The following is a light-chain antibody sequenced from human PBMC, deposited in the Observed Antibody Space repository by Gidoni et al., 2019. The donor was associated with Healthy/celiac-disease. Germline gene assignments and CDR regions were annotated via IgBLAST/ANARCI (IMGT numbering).Light chain of an antibody. Sequence: QSVLTQPPSASGTPGQRVTISCSGSSSNNGSNYVYWYQQLPGTAPQLLIYRNNQRPSGVPDRFSGSKSGTSASLAISGLRSEDEADYYCAAWDDSLSGPVVFGGGTKLTVL. CDR2: RNN. CDR3: AAWDDSLSGPVV. CDR1: SSNNGSNY. V-gene: IGLV1-47*01. J-gene: IGLJ2*01.